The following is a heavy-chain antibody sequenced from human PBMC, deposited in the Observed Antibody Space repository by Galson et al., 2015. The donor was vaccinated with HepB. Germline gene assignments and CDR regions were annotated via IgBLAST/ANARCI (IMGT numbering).Heavy chain of an antibody. D-gene: IGHD1-26*01. CDR3: ARDREGAFDI. Sequence: SLRLSCAASGFTFSSYAMHWVRQAPGKGLEWVAVISYDGNNKYYADSVKGRFTISRENAKNSLYLQMNSLRAGDTAVYYCARDREGAFDIWGQGTMVTVSS. V-gene: IGHV3-30*14. CDR1: GFTFSSYA. CDR2: ISYDGNNK. J-gene: IGHJ3*02.